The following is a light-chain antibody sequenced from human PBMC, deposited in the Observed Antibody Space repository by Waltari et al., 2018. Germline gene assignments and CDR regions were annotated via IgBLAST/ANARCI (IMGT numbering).Light chain of an antibody. J-gene: IGLJ3*02. CDR2: GSP. V-gene: IGLV1-40*03. CDR1: TSNIGAGYD. Sequence: QSVLTQPPSVSGAPGQTVTISCTGTTSNIGAGYDVHWYQQVPGAAPTRIIEGSPLRRSGGPDRFSGSKSGAAASLAITGLQAEDDAHYYCQSYDSSLRGVFGGGTKLTV. CDR3: QSYDSSLRGV.